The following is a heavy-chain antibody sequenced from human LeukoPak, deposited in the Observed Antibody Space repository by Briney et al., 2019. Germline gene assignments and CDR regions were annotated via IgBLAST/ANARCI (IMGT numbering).Heavy chain of an antibody. J-gene: IGHJ4*02. CDR1: GYTFTSYY. CDR2: INPSGGST. CDR3: AISSSGYSLFDY. V-gene: IGHV1-46*01. Sequence: ASVKVSCKASGYTFTSYYMHWVRQAPGQGLEWMGIINPSGGSTSYAQKFQGRVTITADESTSTAYMELSSLRSEDTAVYYCAISSSGYSLFDYWGQGTLVTVSS. D-gene: IGHD3-22*01.